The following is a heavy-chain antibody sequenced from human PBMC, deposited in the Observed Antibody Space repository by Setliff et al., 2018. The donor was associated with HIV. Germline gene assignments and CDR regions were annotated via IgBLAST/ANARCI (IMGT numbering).Heavy chain of an antibody. Sequence: PGGSLRLSCVVSGFSVTTAAMAWVRQAPGKGLDWVSVIYAGGTTKYANSVKGRFTFSRDDSKNIFFLQMNSLKTTDTGTYYCATYARTSYGLDDWGQGTEVTVSS. J-gene: IGHJ4*02. CDR3: ATYARTSYGLDD. CDR1: GFSVTTAA. D-gene: IGHD3-10*02. CDR2: IYAGGTT. V-gene: IGHV3-53*01.